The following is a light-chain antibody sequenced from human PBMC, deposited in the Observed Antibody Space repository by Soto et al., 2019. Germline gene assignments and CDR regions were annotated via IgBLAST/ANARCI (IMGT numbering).Light chain of an antibody. CDR1: SSNFGAGLS. Sequence: QSVLTQPPSVSGAPGQRVTIPCTGSSSNFGAGLSVHWYQQLPGTAPKLLIYSDFNRPSGVPARFSGSKSATSASLAITGLQADEEADYYCQAYDTSLRAWVFGGGTKLTVL. CDR3: QAYDTSLRAWV. CDR2: SDF. V-gene: IGLV1-40*01. J-gene: IGLJ3*02.